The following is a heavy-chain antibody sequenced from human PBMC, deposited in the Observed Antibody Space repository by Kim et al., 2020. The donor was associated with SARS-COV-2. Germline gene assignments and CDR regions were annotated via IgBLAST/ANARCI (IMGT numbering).Heavy chain of an antibody. J-gene: IGHJ6*02. CDR3: AKDGRGFGELSYYYYGMDV. V-gene: IGHV3-30*02. Sequence: GRFTISRDNSKNTLYLQMNSLRAEDTAVYYCAKDGRGFGELSYYYYGMDVWGQGTTVTVSS. D-gene: IGHD3-10*01.